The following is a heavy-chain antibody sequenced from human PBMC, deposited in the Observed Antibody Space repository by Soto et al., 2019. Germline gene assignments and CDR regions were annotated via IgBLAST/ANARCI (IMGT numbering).Heavy chain of an antibody. CDR3: ARGRYCLTGRCFPNWFDS. Sequence: QVQLLESGPGLVKPSQTLSLTCSVSGDSISTVDYFWPWIRQPPGQALEYIGYIYKSATTYYNPSFESRVAISLDTSKSQFSLSVTSVTAADTAVYFCARGRYCLTGRCFPNWFDSWGQGTLVTVSS. J-gene: IGHJ5*01. V-gene: IGHV4-30-4*01. CDR1: GDSISTVDYF. CDR2: IYKSATT. D-gene: IGHD2-15*01.